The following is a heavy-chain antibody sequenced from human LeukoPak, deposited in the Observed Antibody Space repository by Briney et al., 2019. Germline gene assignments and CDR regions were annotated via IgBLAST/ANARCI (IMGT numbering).Heavy chain of an antibody. CDR3: VRGQLWSYYHDY. CDR1: GSTFSSYW. J-gene: IGHJ4*02. D-gene: IGHD5-18*01. V-gene: IGHV3-74*01. CDR2: IKGDERST. Sequence: GGSLRLSWAASGSTFSSYWLHWVRQAPGKGLGWVSRIKGDERSTNYADSVKGRFTISRDNAKNTVYLETNSLRAEDTAVYYCVRGQLWSYYHDYWGQGTLVTVSS.